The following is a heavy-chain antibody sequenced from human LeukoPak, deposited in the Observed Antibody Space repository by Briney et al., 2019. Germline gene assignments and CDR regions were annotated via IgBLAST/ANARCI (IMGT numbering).Heavy chain of an antibody. CDR1: GGSISSYY. Sequence: SETLSLTCTVSGGSISSYYWSWIRQPPGKGLERIGYIYYSGSTNYNPSLKSRVTISVDTSKNQFSLKLSSVTAADTAVYYCARDPYNWNYPAFDIWGQGTMVTVSS. V-gene: IGHV4-59*12. CDR2: IYYSGST. CDR3: ARDPYNWNYPAFDI. J-gene: IGHJ3*02. D-gene: IGHD1-7*01.